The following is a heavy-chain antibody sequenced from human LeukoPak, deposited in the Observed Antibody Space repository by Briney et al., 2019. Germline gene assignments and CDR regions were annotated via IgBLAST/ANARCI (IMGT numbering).Heavy chain of an antibody. CDR3: ASSMRASSSWYDY. J-gene: IGHJ4*02. Sequence: PSETLSLTCTVSGSSISSYYWSWIRQPPGKGLEWIGYIYYSGSTNYNPSLKSRVTISVDTSKNQFSLKLSSVTAADTAVYYCASSMRASSSWYDYWGQGTLVTVSS. V-gene: IGHV4-59*01. CDR1: GSSISSYY. CDR2: IYYSGST. D-gene: IGHD6-13*01.